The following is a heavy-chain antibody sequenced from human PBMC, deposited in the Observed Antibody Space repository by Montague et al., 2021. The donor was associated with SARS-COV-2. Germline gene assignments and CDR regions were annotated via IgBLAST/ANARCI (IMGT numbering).Heavy chain of an antibody. CDR2: TYYRSKWYN. V-gene: IGHV6-1*01. Sequence: CAISGVSVSSNLATWNWIRQSPSRGREWLGRTYYRSKWYNDYAEAVKSRITIDPDTSKHQFSLHLNPVTPEDTAVYYCARIPVGSKYYFDFWGQGTLVTVSS. CDR1: GVSVSSNLAT. J-gene: IGHJ4*02. D-gene: IGHD2-2*01. CDR3: ARIPVGSKYYFDF.